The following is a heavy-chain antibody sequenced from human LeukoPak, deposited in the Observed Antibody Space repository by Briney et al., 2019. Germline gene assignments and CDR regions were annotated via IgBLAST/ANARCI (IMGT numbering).Heavy chain of an antibody. D-gene: IGHD3-10*01. Sequence: GGSLRLSCAASGFTLSSYAMSWVRQAPGKGLEWVSAISGSGGSTYYADSVKGRFTISRDNSKNTLYLQMNSLRAEDTAVYYCAKGKTMVRGVGMDVWGQGTTVTVSS. CDR3: AKGKTMVRGVGMDV. CDR2: ISGSGGST. V-gene: IGHV3-23*01. CDR1: GFTLSSYA. J-gene: IGHJ6*02.